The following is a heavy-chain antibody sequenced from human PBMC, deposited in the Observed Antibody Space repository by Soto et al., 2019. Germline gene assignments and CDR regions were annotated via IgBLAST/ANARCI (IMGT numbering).Heavy chain of an antibody. D-gene: IGHD5-12*01. J-gene: IGHJ5*02. CDR2: INPKSGDK. CDR3: ARDLFHGEKNWNGAYDYFDP. Sequence: XSVKVSCKTSGYTFTCHIIHWLRQAPGQGLEWLGWINPKSGDKLYAQKFQGRVTMTRDTSISTGYMDLTRLTSDDTAVYYCARDLFHGEKNWNGAYDYFDPWGQGTLATVSS. V-gene: IGHV1-2*02. CDR1: GYTFTCHI.